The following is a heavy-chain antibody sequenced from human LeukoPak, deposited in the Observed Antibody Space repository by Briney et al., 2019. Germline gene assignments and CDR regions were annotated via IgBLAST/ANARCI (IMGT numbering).Heavy chain of an antibody. J-gene: IGHJ4*02. CDR1: GYIFINYG. CDR3: AKTRDTVLNEY. V-gene: IGHV1-18*01. CDR2: ISPYNGHT. Sequence: GASVKVSCKAPGYIFINYGISWVRQAPGQGLEWMGWISPYNGHTNYAPNLQDRLTMTTDTSMSTAYMELRSLRSDDTAVYYCAKTRDTVLNEYWGQGTLVTVSS.